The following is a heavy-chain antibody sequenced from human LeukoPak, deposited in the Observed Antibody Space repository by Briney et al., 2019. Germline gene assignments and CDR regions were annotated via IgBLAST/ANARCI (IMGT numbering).Heavy chain of an antibody. CDR1: GDTFIIND. CDR3: ARVTAAGTWTFDI. CDR2: MNPNSGNT. J-gene: IGHJ3*02. Sequence: GASVKVSCKASGDTFIINDIIWVRQATGQGLEWMGWMNPNSGNTGYAQKFQGRVTMTRNISITTAYMELTDLRSEDTAVYYCARVTAAGTWTFDIWGQGTTVTASS. V-gene: IGHV1-8*02. D-gene: IGHD6-13*01.